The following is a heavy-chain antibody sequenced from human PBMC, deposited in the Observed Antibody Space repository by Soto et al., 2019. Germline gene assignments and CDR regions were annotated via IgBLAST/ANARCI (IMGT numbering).Heavy chain of an antibody. D-gene: IGHD3-22*01. CDR3: TKDGGTMIAFTSGSQDY. J-gene: IGHJ4*02. CDR1: GFTFSNAW. Sequence: LRLSCAASGFTFSNAWINWVRQAPGKGLEWVGRIKSKTDGGTTDYAAPVKGRFTISRDDSKNTLYLQMNSLKTEDTAVYYCTKDGGTMIAFTSGSQDYWGQGTLVTASS. CDR2: IKSKTDGGTT. V-gene: IGHV3-15*07.